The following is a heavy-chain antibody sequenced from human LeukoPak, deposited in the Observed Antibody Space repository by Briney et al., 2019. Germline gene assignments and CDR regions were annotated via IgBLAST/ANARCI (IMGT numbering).Heavy chain of an antibody. V-gene: IGHV1-2*02. J-gene: IGHJ4*02. Sequence: ASVKVSCKASGYTFTDYYLHWVRQAPGQGLEWMGWIDPNSGGPNYAQNFQGRVTMTRDTSINTAYMELSRLRSDDTAVYYCVRTTYGSTWSFDYWGQGTLVTVSS. D-gene: IGHD6-13*01. CDR1: GYTFTDYY. CDR3: VRTTYGSTWSFDY. CDR2: IDPNSGGP.